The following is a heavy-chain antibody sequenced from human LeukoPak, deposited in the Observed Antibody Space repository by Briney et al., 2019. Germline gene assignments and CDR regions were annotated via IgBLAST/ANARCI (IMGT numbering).Heavy chain of an antibody. J-gene: IGHJ4*02. Sequence: GGSLRLSRVASGFSFGNYAMSWVRQAPGKGLEWVSTISGSGGSTSYADSVKGRFTISRDNSKNTLYLQMNSLRAEDTALYYCAKNSRSSGYYLDYWGQGTLVTVSS. D-gene: IGHD3-22*01. V-gene: IGHV3-23*01. CDR1: GFSFGNYA. CDR3: AKNSRSSGYYLDY. CDR2: ISGSGGST.